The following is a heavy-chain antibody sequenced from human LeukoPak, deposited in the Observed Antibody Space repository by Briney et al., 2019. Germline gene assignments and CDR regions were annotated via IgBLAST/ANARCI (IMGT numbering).Heavy chain of an antibody. J-gene: IGHJ4*02. CDR1: GYTFTSYY. CDR2: INPSGGST. Sequence: ASVKVSCKASGYTFTSYYMHWVRQAPGQGLEWMGIINPSGGSTSYAQKFQGRVTMTRGTSTSTVYVELSSLRSEDTAVYYCARTYYDILTGYYTLFDYWGQGTLVTVSS. D-gene: IGHD3-9*01. V-gene: IGHV1-46*01. CDR3: ARTYYDILTGYYTLFDY.